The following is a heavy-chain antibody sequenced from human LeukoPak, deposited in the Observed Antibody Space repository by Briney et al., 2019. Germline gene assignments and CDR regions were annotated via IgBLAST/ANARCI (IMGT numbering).Heavy chain of an antibody. Sequence: GRSLRLSCAASGFTFSSYAMHWVRQAPGKGLEWVAVISYDGSNKYYADSVKGRFTISRDNSKNTLYLQMNSLRAEDTAVYYCARGGATNAFDIWGQGTMVTVSS. J-gene: IGHJ3*02. D-gene: IGHD1-26*01. CDR2: ISYDGSNK. V-gene: IGHV3-30-3*01. CDR1: GFTFSSYA. CDR3: ARGGATNAFDI.